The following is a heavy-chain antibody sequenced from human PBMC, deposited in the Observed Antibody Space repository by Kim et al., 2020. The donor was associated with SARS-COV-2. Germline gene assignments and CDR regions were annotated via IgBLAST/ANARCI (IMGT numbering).Heavy chain of an antibody. CDR1: GFTFSTYS. CDR2: ISYSSGTI. CDR3: ARPRVDYYYGMDV. V-gene: IGHV3-48*02. J-gene: IGHJ6*02. Sequence: GGSLRLSCAASGFTFSTYSMNWVRQASGEGLEWVSYISYSSGTIYYGDSVKGRFTISRDNAKNSLYLQMNSLRDEDTAVYYCARPRVDYYYGMDVWGQGT.